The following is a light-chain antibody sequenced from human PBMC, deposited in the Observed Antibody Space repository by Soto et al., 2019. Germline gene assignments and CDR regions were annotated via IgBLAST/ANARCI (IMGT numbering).Light chain of an antibody. CDR1: QDISSW. CDR3: QQGNSLPLT. Sequence: DIQMTQSPSSVSASVGDRVTITCRASQDISSWLAWYQHKPGKAPKLLIYSASSLLSGVPSRFSGSRSETDFTLSISSLQPEDSATYYCQQGNSLPLTFGGGTKVEI. V-gene: IGKV1-12*01. CDR2: SAS. J-gene: IGKJ4*01.